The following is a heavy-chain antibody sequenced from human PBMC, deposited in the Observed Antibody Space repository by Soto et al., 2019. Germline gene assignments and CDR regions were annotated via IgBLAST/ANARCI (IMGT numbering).Heavy chain of an antibody. CDR3: AAPSNPYSSSWYFDY. D-gene: IGHD6-13*01. CDR2: IVVGSGNT. V-gene: IGHV1-58*01. Sequence: SVKVSCKASGFTFTSSAVQWVRQARGQRLEWIGWIVVGSGNTNYAQKFQERVTITRDMSTSTAYMELSSLRSEDTAVYYCAAPSNPYSSSWYFDYWGQGTLVTVSS. CDR1: GFTFTSSA. J-gene: IGHJ4*02.